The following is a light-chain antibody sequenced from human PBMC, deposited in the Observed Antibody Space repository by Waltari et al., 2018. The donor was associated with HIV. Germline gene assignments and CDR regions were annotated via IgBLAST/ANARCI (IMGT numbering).Light chain of an antibody. CDR3: QSYDSSLSGPVV. CDR1: SSTIGADSF. J-gene: IGLJ2*01. CDR2: GDS. Sequence: QSVLTQPPSVSGAPGQRVTISCTGSSSTIGADSFVHWYQQLPGAAPKLLIYGDSHRPSGVPDRFSGSKSGTSASLAITGLQAEDEADYYCQSYDSSLSGPVVFGGGTKLTVL. V-gene: IGLV1-40*01.